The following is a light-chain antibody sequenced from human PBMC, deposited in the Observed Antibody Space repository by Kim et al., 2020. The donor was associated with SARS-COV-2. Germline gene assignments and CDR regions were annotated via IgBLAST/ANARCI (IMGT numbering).Light chain of an antibody. Sequence: QSVLTQPPSASGTPGQSVTISCSGSSSNIGSNTVNWYQQLPGTAPKLLIYSNNQRPSGVPDRFSGCKSGTSASLAISGLQSEDEADYYCAAWDDSLNGRVFGGGTKLTVL. V-gene: IGLV1-44*01. J-gene: IGLJ3*02. CDR2: SNN. CDR1: SSNIGSNT. CDR3: AAWDDSLNGRV.